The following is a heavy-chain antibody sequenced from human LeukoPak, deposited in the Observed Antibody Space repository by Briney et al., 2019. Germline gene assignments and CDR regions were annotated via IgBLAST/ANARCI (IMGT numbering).Heavy chain of an antibody. J-gene: IGHJ4*02. CDR1: GFTFSNYW. CDR2: IRQDGSEK. CDR3: GRESRSGTSY. Sequence: GGSLRLSCAASGFTFSNYWMSWVRQAPGKGLEWVANIRQDGSEKQYVDSVKGRFTISRDNAKNTLYLQMNSLRAEDMAVFFWGRESRSGTSYWGQGTLVTVSS. V-gene: IGHV3-7*01. D-gene: IGHD3/OR15-3a*01.